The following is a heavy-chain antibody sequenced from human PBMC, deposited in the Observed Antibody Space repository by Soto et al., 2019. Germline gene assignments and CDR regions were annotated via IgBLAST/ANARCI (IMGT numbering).Heavy chain of an antibody. V-gene: IGHV3-30*19. J-gene: IGHJ1*01. CDR1: GFTFRSYV. D-gene: IGHD3-16*01. Sequence: QVQLVESGGGVVQPGTSLRVSCVGSGFTFRSYVIHWVRQAPGKGMEWVALTSYDGSDKYYGDYVRGRFTISRDNSRNTGDLQMDSLRREDTALYYCARWGTTGGLDVWGQGTLVSVSS. CDR2: TSYDGSDK. CDR3: ARWGTTGGLDV.